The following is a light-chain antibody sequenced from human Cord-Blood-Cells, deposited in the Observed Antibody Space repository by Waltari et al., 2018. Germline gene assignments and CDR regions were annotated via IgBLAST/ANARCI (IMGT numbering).Light chain of an antibody. V-gene: IGKV1-33*01. J-gene: IGKJ3*01. CDR1: QDISNY. CDR3: QQYDNLPIFT. Sequence: DIQMTQSPSSLSAPVGDRVTTTCQASQDISNYLNWYQQKPGKAPKLLIYDATILETGVPTRFSGSRSGTDFTFTISSLQPEDIATYYCQQYDNLPIFTFGPGTKVDIK. CDR2: DAT.